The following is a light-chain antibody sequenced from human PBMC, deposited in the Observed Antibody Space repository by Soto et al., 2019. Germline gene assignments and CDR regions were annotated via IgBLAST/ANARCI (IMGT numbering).Light chain of an antibody. Sequence: QSALAQPRSVSGSPGQSVTISCTRTSSDAGAFGFVSWFQQHPGKAPKLIMYYTSERPSGVPDRFSGSKSGNTVSLTISGLQAEDEADYYRCSGADSIAWVFGGGTKVTVL. J-gene: IGLJ3*02. V-gene: IGLV2-11*01. CDR1: SSDAGAFGF. CDR3: CSGADSIAWV. CDR2: YTS.